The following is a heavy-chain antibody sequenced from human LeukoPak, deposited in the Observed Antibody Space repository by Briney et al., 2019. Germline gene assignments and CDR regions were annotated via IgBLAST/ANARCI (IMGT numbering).Heavy chain of an antibody. V-gene: IGHV3-53*01. Sequence: GGSLGLSCAASGFTVSSNYMNWVRQDPGKGLEWVSIIYSGGNTYYADSVKGRFTISRDNSKNTLYLQMSSLRAEDTAVYYCARTLAGTGNFFDYWGQGTLVTVSS. CDR2: IYSGGNT. CDR3: ARTLAGTGNFFDY. J-gene: IGHJ4*02. D-gene: IGHD6-19*01. CDR1: GFTVSSNY.